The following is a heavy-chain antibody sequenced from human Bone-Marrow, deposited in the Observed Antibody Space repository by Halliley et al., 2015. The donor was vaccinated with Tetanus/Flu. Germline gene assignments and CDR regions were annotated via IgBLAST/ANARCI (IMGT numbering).Heavy chain of an antibody. Sequence: WVANIKQDGSDKYYVDSVKGRFTIFRDNAKNSLYLQMNSLRADDTAVYYCARALAGGHYFDSWGQGTLVTVSS. J-gene: IGHJ4*02. CDR3: ARALAGGHYFDS. CDR2: IKQDGSDK. V-gene: IGHV3-7*03. D-gene: IGHD6-19*01.